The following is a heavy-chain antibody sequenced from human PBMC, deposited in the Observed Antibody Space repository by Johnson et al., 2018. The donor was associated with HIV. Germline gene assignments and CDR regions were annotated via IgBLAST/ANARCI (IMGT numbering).Heavy chain of an antibody. Sequence: QVQLVESGGGVVQPGRSLRLSCAASGFTFSSYAMHWVRQAPGKGLEWVAVISYDGSNKYYADSVKGRFTISRDNSKNTLYLQMNSLRAEDTTVYYCARSSRSWYQVRAFYIWGQGTMVTVSS. CDR3: ARSSRSWYQVRAFYI. J-gene: IGHJ3*02. V-gene: IGHV3-30-3*01. D-gene: IGHD6-13*01. CDR2: ISYDGSNK. CDR1: GFTFSSYA.